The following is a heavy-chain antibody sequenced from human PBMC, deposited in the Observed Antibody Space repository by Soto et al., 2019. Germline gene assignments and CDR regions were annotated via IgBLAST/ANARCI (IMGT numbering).Heavy chain of an antibody. CDR1: GGSISSYY. CDR2: IYYSGST. J-gene: IGHJ6*03. V-gene: IGHV4-59*08. CDR3: ARLVYYYYYMDV. Sequence: QVQLQESGPGLVKPSETLSLTCTVSGGSISSYYWSWIRQPPGKGLEWIGYIYYSGSTNYKPSLKSRVTISVDTSKNQFSLKLSSVTAADTAVYYCARLVYYYYYMDVWGKGTTVTVSS.